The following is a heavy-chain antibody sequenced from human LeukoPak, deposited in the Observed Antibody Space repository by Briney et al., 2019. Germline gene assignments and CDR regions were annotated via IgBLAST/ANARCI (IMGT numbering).Heavy chain of an antibody. D-gene: IGHD2-2*01. V-gene: IGHV3-74*01. CDR2: INSDGSST. CDR3: AREPSPYCSSTSCYAGMDV. CDR1: GFTFSSYW. Sequence: GGSLRLSCAASGFTFSSYWMHWVRHAPGKGLVWVSRINSDGSSTSYADSVKGRFTISRDNAKNTLYLQMNSLRAEDTAVYYCAREPSPYCSSTSCYAGMDVWGQGTTVTVSS. J-gene: IGHJ6*02.